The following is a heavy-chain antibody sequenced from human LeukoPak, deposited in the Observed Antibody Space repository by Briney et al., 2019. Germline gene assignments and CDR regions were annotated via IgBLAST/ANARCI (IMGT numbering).Heavy chain of an antibody. CDR2: ISSDGTST. J-gene: IGHJ4*02. D-gene: IGHD1-7*01. CDR3: AKLTGTSGPPFDY. CDR1: GFTFSSYW. Sequence: PGGSLRLSCAASGFTFSSYWMHWVRQAPGKGLVWVSRISSDGTSTSYADSVKGRLTISRDNAKNTLYLQMNSLRAEDTAMYYCAKLTGTSGPPFDYWGQGTLVTVSS. V-gene: IGHV3-74*01.